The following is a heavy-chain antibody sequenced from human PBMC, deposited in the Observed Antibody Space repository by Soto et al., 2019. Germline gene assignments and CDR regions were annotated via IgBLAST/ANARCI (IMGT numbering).Heavy chain of an antibody. CDR3: AKDSQQWLVPVRTDY. J-gene: IGHJ4*02. V-gene: IGHV3-23*01. CDR2: ISGSGGST. CDR1: GFTFSGYA. D-gene: IGHD6-19*01. Sequence: QTGGYLGLGCAASGFTFSGYAMSWVRQAPGKGLEWVSAISGSGGSTYYADSVKGRFTISRDNSKNTLYLQMNSLRAEDTAVYYCAKDSQQWLVPVRTDYCGQGTLVTVSS.